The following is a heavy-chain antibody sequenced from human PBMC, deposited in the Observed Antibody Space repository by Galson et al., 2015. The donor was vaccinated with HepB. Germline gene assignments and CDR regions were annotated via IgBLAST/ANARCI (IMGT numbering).Heavy chain of an antibody. CDR1: GFTFSTYW. J-gene: IGHJ4*02. Sequence: SLRLSCAASGFTFSTYWMHWVRQAPGKGLMWVSRIDTDENSTSYADSVKGRFTISRDNAKSTLYLQMNSLRAEDTAMYYCVNAEQDYWGQGTLVTVSS. CDR3: VNAEQDY. D-gene: IGHD2-2*01. CDR2: IDTDENST. V-gene: IGHV3-74*01.